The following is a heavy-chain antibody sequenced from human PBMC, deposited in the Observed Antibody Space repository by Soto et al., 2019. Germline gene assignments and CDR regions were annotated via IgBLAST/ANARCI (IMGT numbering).Heavy chain of an antibody. J-gene: IGHJ4*02. CDR3: AKGSTAFDY. CDR2: ISYDGSNK. CDR1: GFTFSSYG. D-gene: IGHD2-21*02. V-gene: IGHV3-30*18. Sequence: GGSLRLSCAASGFTFSSYGMHWVRQAPGKGLEWVAVISYDGSNKYYADSVKGRFTISRDNSKNTLYLQMNSLRAEDAAVYDCAKGSTAFDYWGQGTLVTVSS.